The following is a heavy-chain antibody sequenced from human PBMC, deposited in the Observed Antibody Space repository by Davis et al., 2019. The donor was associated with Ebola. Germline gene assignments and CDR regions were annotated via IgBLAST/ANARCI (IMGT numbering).Heavy chain of an antibody. Sequence: PGGSLRLSCAASGFSFNMYAMTWVRQAPGKGLEWVANIKQDGGEKYYVDSVKGRFTISRDNTKNSLYLQMSSRRAEDTAVYYCARPLEMTTPGWGQGTLVTVSA. D-gene: IGHD5-24*01. CDR2: IKQDGGEK. V-gene: IGHV3-7*01. J-gene: IGHJ4*02. CDR1: GFSFNMYA. CDR3: ARPLEMTTPG.